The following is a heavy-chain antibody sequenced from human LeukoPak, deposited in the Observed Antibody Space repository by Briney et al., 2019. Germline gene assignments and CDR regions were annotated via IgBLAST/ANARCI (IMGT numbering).Heavy chain of an antibody. CDR1: GFTFSSYW. CDR2: INSDGSST. V-gene: IGHV3-74*01. Sequence: GGSLRLSCAASGFTFSSYWMHWVRQAPGKGLVWVSRINSDGSSTSYADSVKGRFTISRDNAKNTLYLQMNSLRAEDTAVYYCARVPSYGSGSYILYYYYYMDVWGKGTTVTVSS. CDR3: ARVPSYGSGSYILYYYYYMDV. D-gene: IGHD3-10*01. J-gene: IGHJ6*03.